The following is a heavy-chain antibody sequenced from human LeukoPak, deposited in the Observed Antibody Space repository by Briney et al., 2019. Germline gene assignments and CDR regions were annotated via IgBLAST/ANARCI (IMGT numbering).Heavy chain of an antibody. D-gene: IGHD3-22*01. CDR3: ASGPKAYYGSSGKYNWFDP. CDR1: GGSISSGSYY. J-gene: IGHJ5*02. V-gene: IGHV4-61*02. Sequence: SETLSLTCTVSGGSISSGSYYWSWIRQPAGKGLEWIGRIYTSGSTNYNPSLKSRVTISVDTSKNHFSLKLSSVTAADTAVYYCASGPKAYYGSSGKYNWFDPWGQGTLVTVSS. CDR2: IYTSGST.